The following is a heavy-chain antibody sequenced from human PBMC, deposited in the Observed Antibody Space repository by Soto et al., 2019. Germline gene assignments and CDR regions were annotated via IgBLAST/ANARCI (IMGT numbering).Heavy chain of an antibody. V-gene: IGHV3-30*18. J-gene: IGHJ3*02. D-gene: IGHD6-19*01. CDR3: AKVAGSRDAFDI. Sequence: PGGSLRLSCAASGFTFSSYGMHWVRQAPGKGLEWVAVISYDGSNKYYADSVKGRFTISRDNSKNTLYLQMNSLRAEDTAVYYCAKVAGSRDAFDIWGQGTMVTVSS. CDR1: GFTFSSYG. CDR2: ISYDGSNK.